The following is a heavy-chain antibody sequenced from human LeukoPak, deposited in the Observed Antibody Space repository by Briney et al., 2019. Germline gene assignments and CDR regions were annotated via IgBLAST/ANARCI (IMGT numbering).Heavy chain of an antibody. Sequence: SETLSLTCTVSGGSISSYYWSWIRQPPGKGLEWIGYIYYSGTTNYNPSLKSRVTMSVDMSKNQFSLKLSSVTAADTAVYYCARRSSSWKNWFDPWGQGTLVTVSS. V-gene: IGHV4-59*01. J-gene: IGHJ5*02. CDR2: IYYSGTT. CDR1: GGSISSYY. D-gene: IGHD6-13*01. CDR3: ARRSSSWKNWFDP.